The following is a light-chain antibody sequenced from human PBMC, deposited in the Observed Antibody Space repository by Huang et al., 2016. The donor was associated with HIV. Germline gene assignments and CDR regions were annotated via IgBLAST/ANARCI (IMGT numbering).Light chain of an antibody. CDR2: LGS. J-gene: IGKJ5*01. V-gene: IGKV2-28*01. CDR3: MQALETPIT. CDR1: QSLLHSNGYNY. Sequence: DIVMTQSPLSLPVTPGEPASISCKSSQSLLHSNGYNYLDWYLQKPGQSPQLLISLGSNRASGVPDRFSGSGSGTDFTLKISRVEAEDFGVYYCMQALETPITFGHGTRLEIK.